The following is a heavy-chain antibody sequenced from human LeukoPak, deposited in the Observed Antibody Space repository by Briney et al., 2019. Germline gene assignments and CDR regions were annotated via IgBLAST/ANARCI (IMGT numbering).Heavy chain of an antibody. CDR2: INADSGNT. CDR3: ARVSEGGTFSDY. CDR1: GYTFTRYA. Sequence: ASVKVSCKASGYTFTRYAMHWMRQAPGQRLEWMGWINADSGNTKYSQKFQGRVTITRDTSASTAYVELSSLRPEDTAVYFCARVSEGGTFSDYWGQGTLVTVSS. J-gene: IGHJ4*02. V-gene: IGHV1-3*01. D-gene: IGHD1-26*01.